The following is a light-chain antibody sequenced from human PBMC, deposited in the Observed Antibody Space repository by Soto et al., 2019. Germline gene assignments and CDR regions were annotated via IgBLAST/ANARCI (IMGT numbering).Light chain of an antibody. V-gene: IGKV3-11*01. CDR1: QSVSGY. CDR3: QQRSNWPRT. Sequence: EIVLTQSPATLSLSPGERATLSCRASQSVSGYLAWYQHKPGQAPRLLIYDASNRATGIPARFSGSGYGTDFTLTISSLEPEDFAIYYCQQRSNWPRTFGGGTKVEIK. J-gene: IGKJ4*01. CDR2: DAS.